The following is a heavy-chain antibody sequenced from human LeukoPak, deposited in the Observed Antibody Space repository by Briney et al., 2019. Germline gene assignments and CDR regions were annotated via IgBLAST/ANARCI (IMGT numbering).Heavy chain of an antibody. Sequence: GGSLRLSCAASGFSFSAYSMNWVRQTPGKGLEWVSYISSSGSTIYYADSVKGRFTISRDNAKNSLYLQMNSLRAEDTAVYYCAELGITMIGGVWGKGTTVTISS. D-gene: IGHD3-10*02. CDR3: AELGITMIGGV. V-gene: IGHV3-48*04. CDR2: ISSSGSTI. CDR1: GFSFSAYS. J-gene: IGHJ6*04.